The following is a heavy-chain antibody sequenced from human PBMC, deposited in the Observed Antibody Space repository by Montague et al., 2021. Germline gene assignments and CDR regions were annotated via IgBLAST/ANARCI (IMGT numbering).Heavy chain of an antibody. V-gene: IGHV3-7*01. J-gene: IGHJ6*03. CDR1: GFTFSSYW. CDR2: IGDDGVET. CDR3: GVSPRRGGMDV. Sequence: SLRLSCAASGFTFSSYWMSWVRQAPGKGLEWVANIGDDGVETYYVDSVKGRLTVSRGNAKSSLYLQMNSLRAEDTAVYYCGVSPRRGGMDVWGKGTTVTVSS.